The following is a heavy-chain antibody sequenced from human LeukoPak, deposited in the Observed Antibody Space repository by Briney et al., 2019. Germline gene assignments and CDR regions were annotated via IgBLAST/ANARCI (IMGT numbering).Heavy chain of an antibody. CDR1: GGSISSSSYY. Sequence: SETLSLTCTVSGGSISSSSYYWGWIRQPPGKGLEWIGSIYYSGSTYYNPSLKSRVTISVDTSKNQFSLKLSSVTAADTAVYYCARHYSNYATPDYWGQGTLVTASS. J-gene: IGHJ4*02. V-gene: IGHV4-39*07. CDR2: IYYSGST. CDR3: ARHYSNYATPDY. D-gene: IGHD4-11*01.